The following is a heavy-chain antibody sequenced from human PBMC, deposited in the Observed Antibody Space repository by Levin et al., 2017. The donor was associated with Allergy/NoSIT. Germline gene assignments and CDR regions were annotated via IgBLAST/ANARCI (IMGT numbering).Heavy chain of an antibody. CDR1: GGSISSYY. CDR3: ARLYYYGSGSDFDY. J-gene: IGHJ4*02. CDR2: IYYSGST. Sequence: AGGSLRLSCTVSGGSISSYYWSWVRQPPGKGLEWIGYIYYSGSTNYNPSLKSRVTMSLDTSKNQFSLKLSSVTAADTAVYYCARLYYYGSGSDFDYWGQGTLVTVSS. D-gene: IGHD3-10*01. V-gene: IGHV4-59*01.